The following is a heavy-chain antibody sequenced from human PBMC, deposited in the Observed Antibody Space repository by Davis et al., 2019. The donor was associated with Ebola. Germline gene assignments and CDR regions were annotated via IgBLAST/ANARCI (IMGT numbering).Heavy chain of an antibody. J-gene: IGHJ4*02. CDR2: INHSGST. V-gene: IGHV4-39*07. CDR1: GGSIISSSSY. D-gene: IGHD5-24*01. Sequence: MPSETLSLTCTVSGGSIISSSSYWGWIRQPPGKGLEWIGEINHSGSTNYNPSLRGRVTISIDTSKNQFSLEVRSVTAADTAFYYCVRGSDAYKTGYWGQGTLVTVSS. CDR3: VRGSDAYKTGY.